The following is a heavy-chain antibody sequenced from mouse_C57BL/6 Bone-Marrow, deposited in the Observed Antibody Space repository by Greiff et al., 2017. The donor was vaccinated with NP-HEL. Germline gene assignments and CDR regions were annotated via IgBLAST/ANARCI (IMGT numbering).Heavy chain of an antibody. CDR1: GYTFTNYW. J-gene: IGHJ1*03. V-gene: IGHV1-63*01. CDR2: IYPGGGYT. Sequence: VQLQQSGAELVRPGTSVKMSCKASGYTFTNYWIGWAKQRPGHGLEWIGDIYPGGGYTNYNEKFKGKATLTADKSSSTAYMQFSRLTSEDSAIYYCARLSYWYFDVWGTGTTVTVSS. CDR3: ARLSYWYFDV.